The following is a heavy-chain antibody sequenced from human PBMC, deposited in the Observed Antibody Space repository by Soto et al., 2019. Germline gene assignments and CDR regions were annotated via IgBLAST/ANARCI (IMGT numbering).Heavy chain of an antibody. J-gene: IGHJ4*02. CDR2: IYNGGST. CDR1: VGSISPVNYW. D-gene: IGHD7-27*01. Sequence: QVQLQESGPGLVKPSQTLSLTCTVSVGSISPVNYWLRLIRQSPDMGLEWIGHIYNGGSTYNNPSLEIRVTMSVDTSKNHLSLTLSSVSAADTAVYYCARGPSGDKVDSWGQGTLVTVSS. V-gene: IGHV4-30-4*01. CDR3: ARGPSGDKVDS.